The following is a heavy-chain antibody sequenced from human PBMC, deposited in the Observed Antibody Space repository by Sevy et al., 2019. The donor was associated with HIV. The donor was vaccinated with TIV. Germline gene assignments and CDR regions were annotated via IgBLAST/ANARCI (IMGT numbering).Heavy chain of an antibody. CDR3: AGDRDADYGGNPLDS. CDR1: GFSITSYW. D-gene: IGHD4-17*01. CDR2: IKSDGNEK. V-gene: IGHV3-7*01. Sequence: GGSLRLSCAASGFSITSYWMDWVRQGPGKGLEWVANIKSDGNEKYYVNSVKGRFTISRDNAMNAVFLQMDSLTVEDKGVYYCAGDRDADYGGNPLDSWGQGTLVTVSS. J-gene: IGHJ4*02.